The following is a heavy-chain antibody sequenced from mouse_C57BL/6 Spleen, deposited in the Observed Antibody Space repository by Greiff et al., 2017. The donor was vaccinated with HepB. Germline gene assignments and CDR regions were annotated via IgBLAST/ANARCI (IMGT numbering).Heavy chain of an antibody. J-gene: IGHJ1*03. Sequence: EVQLVESGGDLVKPGGSLKLSCAASGFTFSSYGMSWVRQTPDKRLEWVATISSGGSYTYYPDSVKGRFTISRDNAKNTLYLQMSSLKSEDTAMYYCARPPITTVVATDWYFDVWGTGTTVTVSS. CDR2: ISSGGSYT. V-gene: IGHV5-6*01. D-gene: IGHD1-1*01. CDR1: GFTFSSYG. CDR3: ARPPITTVVATDWYFDV.